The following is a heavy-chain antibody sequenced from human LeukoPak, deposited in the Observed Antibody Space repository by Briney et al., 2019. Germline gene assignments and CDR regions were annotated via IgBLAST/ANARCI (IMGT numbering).Heavy chain of an antibody. Sequence: PGGSLRLSCAASGFSFSTYNMNWVRQAPGQRLEWVSSITSGSSYIYYADSVKGRFTISRDSAKSPLYLQMDSLRAEDTAVYYCARDPYSGNYGAYYYYYMDVWGKGTTVTISS. J-gene: IGHJ6*03. CDR3: ARDPYSGNYGAYYYYYMDV. CDR2: ITSGSSYI. D-gene: IGHD1-26*01. CDR1: GFSFSTYN. V-gene: IGHV3-21*01.